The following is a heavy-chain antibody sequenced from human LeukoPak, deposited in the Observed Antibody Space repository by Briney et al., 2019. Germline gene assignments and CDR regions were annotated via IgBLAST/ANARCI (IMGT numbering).Heavy chain of an antibody. CDR3: ASGDSSGYYPFDY. J-gene: IGHJ4*02. Sequence: GASVKVSCKASGYTFTGYYTHWVRQAPGQGLEWMGWINPNSGGTNYAQKFQGRVTMTRDTSISTAYMELSRLRSDDTAVYYCASGDSSGYYPFDYWGQGTLVTVSS. CDR1: GYTFTGYY. CDR2: INPNSGGT. V-gene: IGHV1-2*02. D-gene: IGHD3-22*01.